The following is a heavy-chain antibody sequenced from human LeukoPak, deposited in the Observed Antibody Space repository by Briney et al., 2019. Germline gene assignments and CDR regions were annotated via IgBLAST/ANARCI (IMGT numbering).Heavy chain of an antibody. Sequence: PSETLSLTCAVYGGSFSGYYWSWIRQPPGKGLEWIGEINHSGSTNYNPSLKSRVTISVDTSKKQFSLKLSSVTAADTAMYYCAILWGNGSGIWGQGTLATVSS. CDR3: AILWGNGSGI. V-gene: IGHV4-34*01. CDR2: INHSGST. J-gene: IGHJ4*02. D-gene: IGHD3-10*01. CDR1: GGSFSGYY.